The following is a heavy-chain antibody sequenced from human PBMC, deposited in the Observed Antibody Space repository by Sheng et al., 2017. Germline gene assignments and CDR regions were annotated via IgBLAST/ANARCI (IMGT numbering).Heavy chain of an antibody. J-gene: IGHJ3*02. CDR2: IKYDESQE. CDR1: GFTFSSFW. CDR3: VRDDDYKSRGVWYDALNI. D-gene: IGHD5-12*01. V-gene: IGHV3-7*01. Sequence: EVQLVESGGGLVQPGGSLRLSCAASGFTFSSFWMTWVRQAPGKGLEWVANIKYDESQESYADSVKGRFTISRDNSKDSLYLQMTNLRVDDTALYYCVRDDDYKSRGVWYDALNIWGQGTMVTVSS.